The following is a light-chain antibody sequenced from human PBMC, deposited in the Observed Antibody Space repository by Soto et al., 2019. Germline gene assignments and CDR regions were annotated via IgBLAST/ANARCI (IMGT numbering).Light chain of an antibody. CDR1: SSDVGGYNY. CDR2: DVS. J-gene: IGLJ2*01. V-gene: IGLV2-14*01. CDR3: SSYTSSSTRQVV. Sequence: QSALTQPASVSGSPGQSITISCTGTSSDVGGYNYVSWYQQHPGKAPKLMIYDVSNRPSGVSNRFSGSKSGNTASLTISGLQAEDAADYCCSSYTSSSTRQVVFGGGTKQIVL.